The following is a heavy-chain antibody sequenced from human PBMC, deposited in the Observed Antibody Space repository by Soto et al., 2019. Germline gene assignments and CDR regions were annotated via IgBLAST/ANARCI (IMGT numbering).Heavy chain of an antibody. CDR1: GGTFSIYT. CDR2: IIPIFDIA. J-gene: IGHJ6*02. CDR3: AREDMDQDIGLVPAAIEAMDV. V-gene: IGHV1-69*08. D-gene: IGHD2-2*01. Sequence: QVQLVQSGAEVKKRGSSVKVSCKASGGTFSIYTITWVRQARGQGLEWMGRIIPIFDIATYAQKFQGRLTITADKSTSTAYMELSSLRSEDTAVYYCAREDMDQDIGLVPAAIEAMDVWGQGTTVTVSS.